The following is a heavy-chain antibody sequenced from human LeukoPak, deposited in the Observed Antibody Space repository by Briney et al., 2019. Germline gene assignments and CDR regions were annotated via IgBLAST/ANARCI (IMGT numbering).Heavy chain of an antibody. Sequence: SETLSLTCTVSGGSISTGSYYWGWIRQPPGKGLEWIGAGFYTGRTFYNPSLKSRVTISVDTAKNQFSLRLSSVTAADMAVYFCVRGIPGATAPDSWGQGTLVTVSS. J-gene: IGHJ4*02. V-gene: IGHV4-39*01. CDR1: GGSISTGSYY. CDR3: VRGIPGATAPDS. CDR2: GFYTGRT. D-gene: IGHD1-26*01.